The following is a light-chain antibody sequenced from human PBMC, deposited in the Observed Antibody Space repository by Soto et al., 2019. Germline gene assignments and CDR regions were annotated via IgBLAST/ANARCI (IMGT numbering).Light chain of an antibody. CDR3: GTWDNSLSAWV. CDR2: DNN. Sequence: QSVLTQPPSVSAAPGQKVTISCSGSSSNIGNNYVSWYQQLPGTAPKLLIYDNNKRPSGIPDRFSGSKSGTSATLGITGLQTGDEADYYCGTWDNSLSAWVFDGGTKLTVL. CDR1: SSNIGNNY. V-gene: IGLV1-51*01. J-gene: IGLJ3*02.